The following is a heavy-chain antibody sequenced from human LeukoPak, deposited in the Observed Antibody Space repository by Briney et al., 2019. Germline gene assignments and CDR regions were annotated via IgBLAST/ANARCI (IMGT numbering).Heavy chain of an antibody. CDR1: GFSFSSYS. Sequence: GGSLRLSWAASGFSFSSYSMNWVRQAPGKGLEWVSSISSSSSSIYYADSVKGRFTISRDNAKNSLYLQMNSLRADDTAVYYCARVTVAAAAPGGYWGQGTLVTVSS. J-gene: IGHJ4*02. D-gene: IGHD6-13*01. CDR3: ARVTVAAAAPGGY. V-gene: IGHV3-21*04. CDR2: ISSSSSSI.